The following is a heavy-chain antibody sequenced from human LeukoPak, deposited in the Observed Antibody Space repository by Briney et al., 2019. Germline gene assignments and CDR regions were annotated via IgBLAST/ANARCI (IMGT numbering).Heavy chain of an antibody. J-gene: IGHJ5*02. V-gene: IGHV1-2*02. Sequence: ASVKVSCKTSGYTFVAYYIHWVRQAPGQGLEWMGRIRPMNGDTKYAQKFQDRVSITIDTSTTTAYMELRSLASDDTAVYYCGRGVQSFDPWGQGTLVTVSS. CDR2: IRPMNGDT. CDR3: GRGVQSFDP. CDR1: GYTFVAYY.